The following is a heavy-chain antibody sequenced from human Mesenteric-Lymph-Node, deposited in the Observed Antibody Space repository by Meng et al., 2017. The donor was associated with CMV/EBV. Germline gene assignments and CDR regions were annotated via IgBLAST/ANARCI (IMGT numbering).Heavy chain of an antibody. CDR2: VFNSGTT. D-gene: IGHD2-21*01. CDR3: ARDSGGDADF. Sequence: SETLSLTCTVSNGSISGYYWTWIRQPPGKGLEWIGYVFNSGTTHYNPSLKSRVTMSMDTSRNQFSLKLTSVTAADTAVYYCARDSGGDADFWGQGTLVTVSS. J-gene: IGHJ4*02. CDR1: NGSISGYY. V-gene: IGHV4-59*01.